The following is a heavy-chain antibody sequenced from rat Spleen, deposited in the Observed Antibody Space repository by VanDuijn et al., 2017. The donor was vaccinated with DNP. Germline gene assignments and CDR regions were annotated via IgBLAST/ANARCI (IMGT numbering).Heavy chain of an antibody. Sequence: VKLVESGGGLVQPGRSLKLSCSASGFTFSSYGMHWIRQAPGKGLDWVAYISSSSGTVYADAVKGRFTISRDNAKNTLYLQLNSLKSEDTATYYCARHRTTSPYYYVMDAWGQGASVTVSS. J-gene: IGHJ4*01. V-gene: IGHV5-62*01. CDR2: ISSSSGT. CDR3: ARHRTTSPYYYVMDA. CDR1: GFTFSSYG. D-gene: IGHD1-10*01.